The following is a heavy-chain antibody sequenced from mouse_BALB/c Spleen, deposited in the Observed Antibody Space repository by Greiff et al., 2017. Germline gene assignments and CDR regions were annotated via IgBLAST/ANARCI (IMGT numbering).Heavy chain of an antibody. CDR1: GYTFTSYW. CDR2: INPSTGYT. D-gene: IGHD2-2*01. CDR3: ARIYYGYDGGY. Sequence: QVQLKQSGAELAKPGASVKMSCKASGYTFTSYWMHWVKQRPGQGLEWIGYINPSTGYTEYNQKFKDKATLTADKSSSTAYMQLSSLTSEDSAVYYCARIYYGYDGGYWGQGTTLTVSS. V-gene: IGHV1-7*01. J-gene: IGHJ2*01.